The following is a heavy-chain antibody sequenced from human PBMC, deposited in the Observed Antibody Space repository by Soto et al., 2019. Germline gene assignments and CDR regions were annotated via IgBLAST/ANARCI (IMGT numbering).Heavy chain of an antibody. J-gene: IGHJ6*02. V-gene: IGHV1-69*06. CDR2: IFPIFGTA. CDR1: GGTFSSYA. CDR3: AREDSIGSQSGYGMDV. D-gene: IGHD6-19*01. Sequence: QVQLVQSGAEVTKPGSSVKVSCKASGGTFSSYAISWVRQAPGQGLAGMGGIFPIFGTANYAQKFKGRVTIPADKSTSTAYMELSSLRSEDTAVYYCAREDSIGSQSGYGMDVWGQGTTVTVSS.